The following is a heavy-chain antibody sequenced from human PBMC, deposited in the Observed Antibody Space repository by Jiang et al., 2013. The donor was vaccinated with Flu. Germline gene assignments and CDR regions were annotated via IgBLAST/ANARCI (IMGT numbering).Heavy chain of an antibody. D-gene: IGHD2-2*01. CDR2: IRNKLYRGTT. CDR3: TRDLVRDIILIPATYFDY. Sequence: LLESWGRALVQPGRSLRLSCTASGFSFGDYAVSWLRQAPGKGLEWVGFIRNKLYRGTTDYAASVKGRFTISRDDSKSIAYLQMSSLKTEDTAVYYCTRDLVRDIILIPATYFDYWGQGALVTVSS. V-gene: IGHV3-49*03. J-gene: IGHJ4*02. CDR1: GFSFGDYA.